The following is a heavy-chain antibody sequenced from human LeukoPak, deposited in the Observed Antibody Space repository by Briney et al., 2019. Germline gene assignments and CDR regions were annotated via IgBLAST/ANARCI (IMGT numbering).Heavy chain of an antibody. CDR2: IIPIFGTA. D-gene: IGHD3-22*01. V-gene: IGHV1-69*13. CDR1: GGTFSSYA. Sequence: GASVKVSCKASGGTFSSYAISWVRQAPGQGLEWMGGIIPIFGTANYAQKFQGRVTITADESTSTAYMELSSLRSEDTAVYYCARSPVDSSGYYYPDAFDIWGQGTMVTVSS. CDR3: ARSPVDSSGYYYPDAFDI. J-gene: IGHJ3*02.